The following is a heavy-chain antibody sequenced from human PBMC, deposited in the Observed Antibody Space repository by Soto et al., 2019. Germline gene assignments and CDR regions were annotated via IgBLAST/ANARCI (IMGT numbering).Heavy chain of an antibody. CDR3: AKEGIQLWSAFDS. CDR2: ISDDGANR. CDR1: GFTFSSYG. Sequence: GGFLRLSCAASGFTFSSYGIHWVRQAPGKGLEWVTVISDDGANRYFADSVKGRFTISRDNSKNTVYLEMNSLRVEDTAIYFCAKEGIQLWSAFDSWGQGTLVTVSS. D-gene: IGHD5-18*01. V-gene: IGHV3-30*18. J-gene: IGHJ4*02.